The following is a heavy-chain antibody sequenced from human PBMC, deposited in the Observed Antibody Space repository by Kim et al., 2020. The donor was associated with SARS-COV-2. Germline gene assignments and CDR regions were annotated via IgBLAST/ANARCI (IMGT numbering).Heavy chain of an antibody. CDR1: GFTFSTYA. V-gene: IGHV3-23*01. D-gene: IGHD2-15*01. CDR3: AKGALRICSGGTCYHRRDALDI. CDR2: ISGSGAGT. Sequence: GGSLRLSCAVSGFTFSTYAMSWVRQAPGKGLEWVSAISGSGAGTYYADSVKGRFTVSRDNSKNTLYLQMNSLRADDTAVYYCAKGALRICSGGTCYHRRDALDIWGQGTMSTVAS. J-gene: IGHJ3*02.